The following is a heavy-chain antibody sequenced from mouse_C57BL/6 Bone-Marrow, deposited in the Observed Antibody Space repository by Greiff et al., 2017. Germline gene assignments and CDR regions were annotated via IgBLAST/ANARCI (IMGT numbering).Heavy chain of an antibody. V-gene: IGHV1-69*01. D-gene: IGHD1-1*01. CDR1: GYTFTSYW. Sequence: QVQLQQPGAELVMPGASVKLSCKASGYTFTSYWMHWVKQRPGQGLEWIGEIDPSDSYTNYNQKFKGKSTLTVDKSSSTAYMQLSSLRSEDSAVYYCARDYGSSYDWYFDDWGTGTTVTVSS. J-gene: IGHJ1*03. CDR3: ARDYGSSYDWYFDD. CDR2: IDPSDSYT.